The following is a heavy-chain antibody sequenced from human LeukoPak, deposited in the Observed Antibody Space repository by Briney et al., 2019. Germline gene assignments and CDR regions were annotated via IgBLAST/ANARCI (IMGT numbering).Heavy chain of an antibody. CDR3: ARPLGGGGDY. V-gene: IGHV3-30-3*01. CDR2: ISYDGSNK. J-gene: IGHJ4*02. D-gene: IGHD2-21*01. CDR1: GFTFSSYA. Sequence: PGRSLRLSCAASGFTFSSYAMHWVRQAPGKGLEWVAVISYDGSNKYYADSVKGRFTISRDNAKNSLYLQMNSLRAEDTAVYYCARPLGGGGDYWGQGTLVTVSS.